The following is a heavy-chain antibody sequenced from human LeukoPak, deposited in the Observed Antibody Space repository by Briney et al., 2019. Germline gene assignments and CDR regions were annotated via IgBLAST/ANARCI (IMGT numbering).Heavy chain of an antibody. V-gene: IGHV1-69*06. Sequence: ASVKVSCKASGGTFISYAISWVRQAPGQGLEWMGGIIPIFGTANYAQKFQGRVTITADKSTSTAYMELSSLRSEDTAVYYCAFAVTEMAFDIWGQGTMVAVSS. D-gene: IGHD2-21*02. CDR3: AFAVTEMAFDI. CDR1: GGTFISYA. J-gene: IGHJ3*02. CDR2: IIPIFGTA.